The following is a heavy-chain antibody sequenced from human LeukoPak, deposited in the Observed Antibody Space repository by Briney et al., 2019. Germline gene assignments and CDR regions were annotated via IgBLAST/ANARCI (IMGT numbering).Heavy chain of an antibody. CDR3: AGLTRESAPRDTWSGYVDY. CDR2: IYYSGST. Sequence: PSETLSLTCTVSGGSISSYYWSWIRQPPGKGLEWIGYIYYSGSTNYNPSLKSRVTISVDTSKNQFSLKLTSVATVDTAVYYCAGLTRESAPRDTWSGYVDYWGQGTLVTVSS. CDR1: GGSISSYY. V-gene: IGHV4-59*01. D-gene: IGHD3-3*01. J-gene: IGHJ4*02.